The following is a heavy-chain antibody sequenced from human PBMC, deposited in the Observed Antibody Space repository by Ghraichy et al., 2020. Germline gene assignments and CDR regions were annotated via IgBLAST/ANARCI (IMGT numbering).Heavy chain of an antibody. J-gene: IGHJ5*02. CDR2: INHSGST. Sequence: SETLSLTCAVYGGSFSGYYWSWIRQPPGKGLEWIGEINHSGSTNYNPSLKSRVTISVDTSKNQFSLKLSSVTTADTAVYYCASRWAWVGSYWFDPWGQGTLVTVSS. CDR3: ASRWAWVGSYWFDP. CDR1: GGSFSGYY. D-gene: IGHD2-2*03. V-gene: IGHV4-34*01.